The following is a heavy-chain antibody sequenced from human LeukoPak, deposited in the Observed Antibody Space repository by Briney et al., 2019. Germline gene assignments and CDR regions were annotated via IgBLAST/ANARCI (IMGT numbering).Heavy chain of an antibody. V-gene: IGHV4-31*03. CDR2: IHYSGST. CDR1: GGSISSGDYY. J-gene: IGHJ4*02. D-gene: IGHD3-22*01. Sequence: SQTLSLTCTVSGGSISSGDYYWSWIRQHPGKGLEWIGYIHYSGSTYYNPSLKSRVTISVDTSKNQFSLKLSSVTAADTAVYYCARDERDYDSSGYYAYWGQGTLVTVSS. CDR3: ARDERDYDSSGYYAY.